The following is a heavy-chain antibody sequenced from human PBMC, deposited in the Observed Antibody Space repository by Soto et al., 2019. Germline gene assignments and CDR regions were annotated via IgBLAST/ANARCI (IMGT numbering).Heavy chain of an antibody. V-gene: IGHV3-9*01. CDR1: GFTFDDYA. CDR2: ISWNSGSI. J-gene: IGHJ5*02. Sequence: PGGSLRLSCAASGFTFDDYAMHWVRQAPGKGLEWVSGISWNSGSIGYADSVKGRFTISRDNAKDSLYLQMNSLRAEDTALYYCAKGDAHGYCSSTSCSLLNWFDPWGQGTLVTVSS. CDR3: AKGDAHGYCSSTSCSLLNWFDP. D-gene: IGHD2-2*01.